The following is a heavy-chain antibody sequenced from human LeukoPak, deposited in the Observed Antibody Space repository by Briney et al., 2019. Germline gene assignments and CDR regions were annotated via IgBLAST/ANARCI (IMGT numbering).Heavy chain of an antibody. Sequence: PGGSLRLSCAASGFTFRSYAMSWVRQAPGKGLEWVSAISGGGGSTYYADSMKGRFTISRDNSKNTLYLQMNSLRAEDTAVYYCAKDQRSTNYPWDYYYMDVWGKGTTVTVSS. CDR1: GFTFRSYA. CDR2: ISGGGGST. CDR3: AKDQRSTNYPWDYYYMDV. J-gene: IGHJ6*03. V-gene: IGHV3-23*01. D-gene: IGHD4/OR15-4a*01.